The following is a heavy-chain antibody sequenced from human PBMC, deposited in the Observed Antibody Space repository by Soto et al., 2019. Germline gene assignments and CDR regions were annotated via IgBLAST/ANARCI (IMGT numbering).Heavy chain of an antibody. CDR1: GYTFTSYD. Sequence: ASVKVSCKASGYTFTSYDINWVRQATGQGLEWMGWMNPNSGNTGYAQKFQGRVTMTRNTSISTAYMELSSLRSEDTAVYYCAGGPFWSGYCGHYYGMDVWGQGTTVTVSS. CDR3: AGGPFWSGYCGHYYGMDV. J-gene: IGHJ6*02. CDR2: MNPNSGNT. D-gene: IGHD3-3*01. V-gene: IGHV1-8*01.